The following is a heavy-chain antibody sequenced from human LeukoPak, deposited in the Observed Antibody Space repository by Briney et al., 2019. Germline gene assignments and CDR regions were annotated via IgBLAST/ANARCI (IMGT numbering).Heavy chain of an antibody. D-gene: IGHD3-10*01. CDR2: INPSGGST. CDR3: VWFGVLADAFDI. V-gene: IGHV1-46*01. Sequence: ASVKVSCKASGYTFTSYGISWVRQAPGQGLEWMGIINPSGGSTSYAQKFQGRVTMTRDTSTSTVYMELSSLRSEDTAVYYCVWFGVLADAFDIWGQGTMVTVSS. J-gene: IGHJ3*02. CDR1: GYTFTSYG.